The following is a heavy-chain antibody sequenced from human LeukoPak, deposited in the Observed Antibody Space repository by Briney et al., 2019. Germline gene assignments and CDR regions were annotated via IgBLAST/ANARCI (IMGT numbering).Heavy chain of an antibody. V-gene: IGHV1-69*04. D-gene: IGHD3-22*01. CDR1: GGTFSSYA. CDR3: ARHYDKKPGGDY. Sequence: SVKVSCKASGGTFSSYAISWVRPAPGQGLEWMGRIIPILGIANYAQKFQGRVTITADKSTSTAYMELSSLRSEDTAVYYCARHYDKKPGGDYWGQGTLVTVSS. J-gene: IGHJ4*02. CDR2: IIPILGIA.